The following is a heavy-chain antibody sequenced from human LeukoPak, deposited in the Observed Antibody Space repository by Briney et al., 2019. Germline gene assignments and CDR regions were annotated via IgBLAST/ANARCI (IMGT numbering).Heavy chain of an antibody. CDR2: ISGSGGST. J-gene: IGHJ4*02. V-gene: IGHV3-23*01. Sequence: GGSLRLSCAASGFTFSSCAMSWVRQAPGKGLEWVSAISGSGGSTYYADSVKGRFTISRDNSKNTLYLQMNSLRAEDTAVYYCAKDISSSWYPNLFDYWGQGTLVTVSS. CDR1: GFTFSSCA. D-gene: IGHD6-13*01. CDR3: AKDISSSWYPNLFDY.